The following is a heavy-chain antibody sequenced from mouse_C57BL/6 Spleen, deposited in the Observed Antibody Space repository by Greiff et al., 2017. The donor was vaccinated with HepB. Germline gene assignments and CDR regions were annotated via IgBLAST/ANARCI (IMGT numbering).Heavy chain of an antibody. CDR2: ISSGGSYT. D-gene: IGHD1-1*01. CDR3: ARHRSGSSAWFAY. CDR1: GFTFSSYG. J-gene: IGHJ3*01. Sequence: EVKLVESGGDLVKPGGSLKLSCAASGFTFSSYGMSWVRQTPDKRLEWVATISSGGSYTYYPDSVKGRFTISRDNAKNTLYLQMSSLKSEDTAMYYCARHRSGSSAWFAYWGQGTLVTVSA. V-gene: IGHV5-6*01.